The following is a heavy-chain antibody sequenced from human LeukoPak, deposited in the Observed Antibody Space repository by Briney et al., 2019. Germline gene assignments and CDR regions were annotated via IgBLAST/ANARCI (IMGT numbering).Heavy chain of an antibody. V-gene: IGHV3-53*01. CDR1: GFTVSSNY. D-gene: IGHD3-3*01. CDR2: IYSGGST. J-gene: IGHJ6*03. Sequence: GGSLRLSCAASGFTVSSNYMSWVRQAPGKGLEWVSVIYSGGSTYYADSVKGRFTISRDNSKNTLYLQMNSLRAEDTVVYYCARYYDFWSSYSSYYYMDVWGKGTTVTVSS. CDR3: ARYYDFWSSYSSYYYMDV.